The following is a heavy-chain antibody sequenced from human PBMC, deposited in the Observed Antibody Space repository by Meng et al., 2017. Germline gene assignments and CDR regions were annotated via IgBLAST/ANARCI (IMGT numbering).Heavy chain of an antibody. CDR1: GFTFSSYA. D-gene: IGHD1-14*01. J-gene: IGHJ4*02. CDR3: AKAFGPARPYYFDY. CDR2: ISGSGGST. Sequence: GESLKISCAASGFTFSSYAMHWVRQAPGKGLEWVSAISGSGGSTYYADSVKGRFTISRDNSKNTLYLQMNSLRAEDTAVYYCAKAFGPARPYYFDYWGQGTLVTVSS. V-gene: IGHV3-23*01.